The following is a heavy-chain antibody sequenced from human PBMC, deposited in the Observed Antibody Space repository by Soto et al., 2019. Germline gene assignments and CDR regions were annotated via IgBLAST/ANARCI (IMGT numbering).Heavy chain of an antibody. V-gene: IGHV3-30*03. D-gene: IGHD1-26*01. CDR2: ISYDGSNK. J-gene: IGHJ6*02. CDR3: AFNGGSYYYYYYGMDV. Sequence: QVQLVESGGGVVQPGRSLRLSCAASGFTFSSYGMHWVRQAPGKGLEWVAVISYDGSNKYYADSVKGRFTISRDNSKNKLYLQLNSLRAEDTAVYYCAFNGGSYYYYYYGMDVWGQGTTVTVSS. CDR1: GFTFSSYG.